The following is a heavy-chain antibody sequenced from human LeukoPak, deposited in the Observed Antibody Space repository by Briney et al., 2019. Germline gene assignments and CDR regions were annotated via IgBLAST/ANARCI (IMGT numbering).Heavy chain of an antibody. D-gene: IGHD3-9*01. V-gene: IGHV3-23*01. CDR1: GFTFSSYA. J-gene: IGHJ4*02. CDR3: AKETTYYDILTGYYRGHFDY. Sequence: GGSLRLSCAASGFTFSSYARSWVRQAPGKGLEWVSAISGSGGSTYYADSVKGRFTISRDNSKNTLYLQMNSLRAEDTAVYYCAKETTYYDILTGYYRGHFDYWGQGTLVTVSS. CDR2: ISGSGGST.